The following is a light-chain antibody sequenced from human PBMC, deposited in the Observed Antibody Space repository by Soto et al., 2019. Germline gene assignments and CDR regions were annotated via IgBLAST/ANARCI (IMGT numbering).Light chain of an antibody. CDR3: QQSHSGKT. Sequence: DIQMTQSPSSLSASVGDRVTISCRASQSISTYLNWYQQKPGKAPKVLIYGASSLPSGVPSRFSGSGSETDFTLIISSLQPDDFATYYCQQSHSGKTFGQGTTVDIK. CDR1: QSISTY. V-gene: IGKV1-39*01. J-gene: IGKJ1*01. CDR2: GAS.